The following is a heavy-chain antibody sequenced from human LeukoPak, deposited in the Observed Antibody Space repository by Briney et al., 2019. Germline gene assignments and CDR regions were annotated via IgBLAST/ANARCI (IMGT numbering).Heavy chain of an antibody. Sequence: PGGSLRLSCAASGFTVSSNYMSWVRQAPGKGLEWVSVIYSDDSANYADSVKGRFTISRDNSKNTLYLQMSSLRADDTAVYYCARGEDNNFDAFDVWGQGTMVTVSS. J-gene: IGHJ3*01. V-gene: IGHV3-53*01. CDR2: IYSDDSA. D-gene: IGHD2/OR15-2a*01. CDR3: ARGEDNNFDAFDV. CDR1: GFTVSSNY.